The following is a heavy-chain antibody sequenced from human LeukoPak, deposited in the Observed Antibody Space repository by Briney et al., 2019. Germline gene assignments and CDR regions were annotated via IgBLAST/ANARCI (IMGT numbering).Heavy chain of an antibody. CDR2: IYPNNGAT. CDR1: GYTFSGTGWY. D-gene: IGHD3-10*01. Sequence: ASVKVSCKASGYTFSGTGWYLYWLRQAPGQGLECMGWIYPNNGATAYAQKFQGRVAMIRDTSITTAYMELSRLRPDDTAVYYCARDGPAQMVDFDYWGQGTLVTVSS. V-gene: IGHV1-2*02. CDR3: ARDGPAQMVDFDY. J-gene: IGHJ4*02.